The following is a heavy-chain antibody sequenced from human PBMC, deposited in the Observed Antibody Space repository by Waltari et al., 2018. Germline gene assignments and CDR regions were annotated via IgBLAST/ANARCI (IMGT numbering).Heavy chain of an antibody. CDR3: VRGGTGMQRVESLDY. D-gene: IGHD3-9*01. CDR1: GFPVKTYS. CDR2: ISDTSTYI. V-gene: IGHV3-21*01. J-gene: IGHJ4*02. Sequence: EVQLVESGGGLVKPGGSLRLAWAAAGFPVKTYSMTWVRQAPGKGLDLVSSISDTSTYIYYAVSLRGRFTTSRDNAKNSLYLQLNSLRAEDTAVYYCVRGGTGMQRVESLDYWGQGILVTVSS.